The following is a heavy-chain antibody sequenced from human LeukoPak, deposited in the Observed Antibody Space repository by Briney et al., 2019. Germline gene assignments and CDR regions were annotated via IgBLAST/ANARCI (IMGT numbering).Heavy chain of an antibody. CDR1: GFTFSSYE. V-gene: IGHV3-48*03. Sequence: GSLRLSCAASGFTFSSYEINWVRQAPGKGLEWVSYISSGGSTIYYADSVKGRFTISRDNAKNSLYLQMNSLRAEDTAVYYCARGSIVVVPAAMRYGMDVWGKGTTVTVSS. CDR3: ARGSIVVVPAAMRYGMDV. CDR2: ISSGGSTI. D-gene: IGHD2-2*01. J-gene: IGHJ6*04.